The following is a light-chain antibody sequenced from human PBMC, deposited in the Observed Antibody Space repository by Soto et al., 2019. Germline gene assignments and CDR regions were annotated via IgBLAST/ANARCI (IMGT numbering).Light chain of an antibody. Sequence: EIVMTQSPATLSLSPGERAALSCRASQGIGSELAWYQQKPGQPRRLLIYGASTRATGVPARLTGSGSGSDFTLTISGLQSEDFGVYYCQQGHNWPLTFGQGNRLEI. V-gene: IGKV3-15*01. CDR1: QGIGSE. J-gene: IGKJ2*01. CDR3: QQGHNWPLT. CDR2: GAS.